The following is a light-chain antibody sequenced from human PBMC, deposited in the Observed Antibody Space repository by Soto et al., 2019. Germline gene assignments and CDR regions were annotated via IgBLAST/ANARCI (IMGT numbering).Light chain of an antibody. V-gene: IGKV3-20*01. CDR1: HIVRSNF. CDR2: GAS. J-gene: IGKJ3*01. CDR3: QQYGSSPFS. Sequence: IVLTQSPGTLSLSPGERATLACRASHIVRSNFLAWYQQKPGQAPRLLIFGASNRASGIPDRFSGSGSGTDFTLTISRLDPEDFAVYYCQQYGSSPFSFGPGTKVAI.